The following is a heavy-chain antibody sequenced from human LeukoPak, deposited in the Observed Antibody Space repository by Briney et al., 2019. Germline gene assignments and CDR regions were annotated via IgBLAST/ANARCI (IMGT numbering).Heavy chain of an antibody. Sequence: ASVKVSCKASGGTFSNYAISWVRQAPGRGLEWMGRIIPILGVANYAQKFQGRVSITADKPTGTAYMELSSLRSEDTAVYFCARAPGNDAFDIWGQGTMVTVSS. D-gene: IGHD7-27*01. J-gene: IGHJ3*02. V-gene: IGHV1-69*04. CDR2: IIPILGVA. CDR3: ARAPGNDAFDI. CDR1: GGTFSNYA.